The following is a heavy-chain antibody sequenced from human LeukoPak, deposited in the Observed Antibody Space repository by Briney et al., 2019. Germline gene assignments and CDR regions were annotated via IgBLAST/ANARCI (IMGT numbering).Heavy chain of an antibody. Sequence: QPGGSLRLSCAASGITISTYAMSWVRQAPGKGLEWVSSISGSGGRTYYADSVKGRFTISRDNSKNTVYLQMNSLRAEDTAVYYCARVGRDYSDSSAYYHLFYFDYWGQGTLVTVSS. V-gene: IGHV3-23*01. D-gene: IGHD3-22*01. CDR1: GITISTYA. CDR2: ISGSGGRT. CDR3: ARVGRDYSDSSAYYHLFYFDY. J-gene: IGHJ4*02.